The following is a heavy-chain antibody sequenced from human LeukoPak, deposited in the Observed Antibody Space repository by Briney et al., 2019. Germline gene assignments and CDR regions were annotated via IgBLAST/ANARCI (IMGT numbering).Heavy chain of an antibody. CDR3: ARDLYDHFLDY. CDR2: ISYDGSDE. V-gene: IGHV3-30*03. CDR1: GFTFSTYG. Sequence: QPGGSLRLSCAASGFTFSTYGMHWVRQAPGKGLEWVAIISYDGSDEYFADSVKGRFTISRDNSKNTATLQMNSLRAEDTAVYYCARDLYDHFLDYWGQGTVVTVSS. D-gene: IGHD1-1*01. J-gene: IGHJ4*02.